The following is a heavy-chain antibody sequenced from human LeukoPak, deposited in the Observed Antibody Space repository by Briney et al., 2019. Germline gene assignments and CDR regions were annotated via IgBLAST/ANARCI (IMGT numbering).Heavy chain of an antibody. CDR2: INHSGST. CDR1: GGSFSGYY. Sequence: SETLSLTCAVYGGSFSGYYWSWIRQPPGKGLEWIGEINHSGSTNYNPSLKSRVTISVDTSKNQFSLKLSSVTAADTAVYYCARLGYDFWSIGNDYWGQGTLVIVSS. J-gene: IGHJ4*02. D-gene: IGHD3-3*01. V-gene: IGHV4-34*01. CDR3: ARLGYDFWSIGNDY.